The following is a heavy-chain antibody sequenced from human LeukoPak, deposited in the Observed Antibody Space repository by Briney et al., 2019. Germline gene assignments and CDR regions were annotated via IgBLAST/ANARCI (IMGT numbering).Heavy chain of an antibody. CDR1: GGSISSYY. CDR2: IYYSGST. CDR3: ASQFYYYGSGSYMFQH. D-gene: IGHD3-10*01. Sequence: SETLSLTCTVSGGSISSYYWSWIRQPPGKGLEWIGYIYYSGSTNYTPSLKSRVTISVDTSKNQFSLKLSSVTAADTAVYYCASQFYYYGSGSYMFQHWGQGTLVTVSS. J-gene: IGHJ1*01. V-gene: IGHV4-59*01.